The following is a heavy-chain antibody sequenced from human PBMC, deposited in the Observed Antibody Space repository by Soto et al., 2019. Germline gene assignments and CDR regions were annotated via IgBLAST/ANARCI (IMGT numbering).Heavy chain of an antibody. Sequence: EVQLVESGGGLVKPWGSLRLSCAASGFTFSSYSMNWVRQAPGKGLEWVSSISSSSSYIYYADSVKGRFTISRDNAKNALYLQMNSLRAEDTAVYYCARDGHSSSSGAIDYWGQGTLVTVSS. J-gene: IGHJ4*02. CDR1: GFTFSSYS. D-gene: IGHD6-6*01. CDR2: ISSSSSYI. V-gene: IGHV3-21*01. CDR3: ARDGHSSSSGAIDY.